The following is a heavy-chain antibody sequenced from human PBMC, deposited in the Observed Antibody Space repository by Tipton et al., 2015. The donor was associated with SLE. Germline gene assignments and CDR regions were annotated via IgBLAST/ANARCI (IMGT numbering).Heavy chain of an antibody. D-gene: IGHD6-25*01. Sequence: LRLSCTVSGGSISSYYWSWIRQPAGKGLEWIGRIYTSGSTNYNPSLKSRVTMSVDTSKNQFSLKLSSVTAADTAVYYCAGQRGWSWFDPRGQGTLVTVSS. J-gene: IGHJ5*02. CDR1: GGSISSYY. V-gene: IGHV4-4*07. CDR2: IYTSGST. CDR3: AGQRGWSWFDP.